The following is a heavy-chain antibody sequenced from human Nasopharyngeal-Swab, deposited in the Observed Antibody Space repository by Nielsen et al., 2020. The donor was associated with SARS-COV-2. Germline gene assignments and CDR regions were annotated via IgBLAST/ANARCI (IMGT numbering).Heavy chain of an antibody. Sequence: GGSLRLSCAASGFTFDDYTMHWVRQPPGKGLEWVSPITWDGDKTSYADSVKGRFTISRDNSKNSLYLQMNRLRTEDTALYYCARSLTPYSYFDYWGQGTLVTVSS. J-gene: IGHJ4*02. CDR3: ARSLTPYSYFDY. CDR2: ITWDGDKT. D-gene: IGHD3-9*01. CDR1: GFTFDDYT. V-gene: IGHV3-43*01.